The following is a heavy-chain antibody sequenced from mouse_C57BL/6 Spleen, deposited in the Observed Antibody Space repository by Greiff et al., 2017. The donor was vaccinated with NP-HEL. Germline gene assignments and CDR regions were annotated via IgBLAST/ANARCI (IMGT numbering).Heavy chain of an antibody. D-gene: IGHD2-3*01. CDR1: GYSITSDY. J-gene: IGHJ3*01. V-gene: IGHV3-8*01. Sequence: EVQRVASGPGLAKPSQTLSLTCSVTGYSITSDYWNWIRKFPGNKLEYMGYISYSGSTYYNPSLKSRISITRDTSKNQYYLQWNSVTTEDTATYDCARGDGYSAWFAYWGQGTLVTVSA. CDR3: ARGDGYSAWFAY. CDR2: ISYSGST.